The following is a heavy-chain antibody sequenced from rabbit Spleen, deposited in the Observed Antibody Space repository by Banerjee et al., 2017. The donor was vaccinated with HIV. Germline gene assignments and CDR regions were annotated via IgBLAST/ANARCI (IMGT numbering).Heavy chain of an antibody. D-gene: IGHD8-1*01. CDR2: IDTGSSGFT. V-gene: IGHV1S40*01. Sequence: QSLEESGGDLVQPGASLTLTCTASGVSFSSSSYMCWVRQAPGKGLEWIACIDTGSSGFTYFATWAKGRFTISKTSSTTVTLQMTSLTVADTATYFCARDTGTSFSTYGMDLWGPGTLVTVS. J-gene: IGHJ6*01. CDR1: GVSFSSSSY. CDR3: ARDTGTSFSTYGMDL.